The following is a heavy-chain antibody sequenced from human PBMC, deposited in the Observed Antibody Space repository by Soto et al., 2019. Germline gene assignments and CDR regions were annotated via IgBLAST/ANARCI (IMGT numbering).Heavy chain of an antibody. D-gene: IGHD3-10*01. CDR1: GYTFTSYA. V-gene: IGHV1-3*01. CDR2: INAGNGNT. CDR3: ARSFGELDLSSLDY. Sequence: ASVKVSCKASGYTFTSYAMHWVRQAPGQRLEWMGWINAGNGNTKYSQKFQGRVTITRDTSTSTVYMELSSLRSEDTAVYYCARSFGELDLSSLDYWGQGTLVTVSS. J-gene: IGHJ4*02.